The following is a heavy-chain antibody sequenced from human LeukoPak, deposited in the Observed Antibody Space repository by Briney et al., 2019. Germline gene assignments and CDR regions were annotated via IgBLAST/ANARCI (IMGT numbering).Heavy chain of an antibody. D-gene: IGHD3-22*01. CDR2: INPSGGST. J-gene: IGHJ4*02. CDR1: GYTFTTYY. V-gene: IGHV1-46*01. CDR3: ARGYFYDSSGPLLGY. Sequence: GASEKVSCKASGYTFTTYYIHWVRQAPGQGLEWMGIINPSGGSTSYAQNFQGRVSMTRDTSTSTVYMELSSLRSDDTAVYYCARGYFYDSSGPLLGYWGQGTLVTVSS.